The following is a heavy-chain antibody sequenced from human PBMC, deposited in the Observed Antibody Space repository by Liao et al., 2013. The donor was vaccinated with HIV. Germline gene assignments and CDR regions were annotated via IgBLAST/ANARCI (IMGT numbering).Heavy chain of an antibody. CDR2: IYASGTA. CDR3: ARYHAGTFDY. J-gene: IGHJ4*01. CDR1: GDSISGDDF. D-gene: IGHD3-10*01. V-gene: IGHV4-61*02. Sequence: QVQLRESGPGLVRPSQTLSLTCTVSGDSISGDDFWTWIRQPAGKGPEWIGRIYASGTANYNPSFKSRVSILVDTSNNQYSLKLTYMTAADTAMYYCARYHAGTFDYWGPEPWSPSPQ.